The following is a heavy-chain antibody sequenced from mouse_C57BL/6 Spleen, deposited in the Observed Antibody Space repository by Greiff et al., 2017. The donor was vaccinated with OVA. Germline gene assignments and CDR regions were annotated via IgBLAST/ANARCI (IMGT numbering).Heavy chain of an antibody. CDR3: ARGVTTYYYAMES. J-gene: IGHJ4*01. V-gene: IGHV1-82*01. Sequence: VQLQQSGPELVKPGTSVKISCKASGYAFSSSWMNWVKQRPGKGLEWIGRIYPGDGDTNYNGKFKGKATLTADKSSSTAYMQLSSLTSEDSAVYFCARGVTTYYYAMESWGQGTSVTVSS. CDR2: IYPGDGDT. CDR1: GYAFSSSW. D-gene: IGHD2-5*01.